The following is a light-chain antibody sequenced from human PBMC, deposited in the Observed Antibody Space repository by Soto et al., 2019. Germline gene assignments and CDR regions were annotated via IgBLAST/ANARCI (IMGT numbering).Light chain of an antibody. J-gene: IGKJ3*01. CDR2: GAS. CDR1: QSVSSSY. Sequence: EIVLTQSPGTLSLSPGERATLSCRASQSVSSSYLAWYQQKPGQAPRLLIYGASSRATGIPDRFSGSGSGTDFTLTISRLEPDEFSVYYCQQYDNSPLFTFGPGTKVDIK. V-gene: IGKV3-20*01. CDR3: QQYDNSPLFT.